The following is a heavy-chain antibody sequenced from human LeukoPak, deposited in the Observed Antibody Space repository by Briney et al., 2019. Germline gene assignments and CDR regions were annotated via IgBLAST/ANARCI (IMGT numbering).Heavy chain of an antibody. CDR1: GGSISSSSYY. Sequence: SSETLSLTCTVSGGSISSSSYYWGWIRQPPGKGLEWIRSIYYSGSTYYNPSLKSRVTISVDTSKNQFSLKLSSVTAADTAVYYCATGHYYDSSGYSPDAFDIWGQGTMVTVSS. CDR3: ATGHYYDSSGYSPDAFDI. V-gene: IGHV4-39*01. CDR2: IYYSGST. J-gene: IGHJ3*02. D-gene: IGHD3-22*01.